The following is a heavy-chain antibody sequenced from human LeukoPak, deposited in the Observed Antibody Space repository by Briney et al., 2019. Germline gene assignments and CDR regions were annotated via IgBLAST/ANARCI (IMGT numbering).Heavy chain of an antibody. J-gene: IGHJ4*02. V-gene: IGHV3-23*01. CDR3: AKHGSLSFFDD. CDR1: XXTYA. Sequence: XXTYAMSWVRQAPGKGLEWVSRIGGGGGGTYYADSVKGRFTISRDNSRNTVYLQMNSLRVEETAVYYCAKHGSLSFFDDWGQGTLVTVSS. D-gene: IGHD3-10*01. CDR2: IGGGGGGT.